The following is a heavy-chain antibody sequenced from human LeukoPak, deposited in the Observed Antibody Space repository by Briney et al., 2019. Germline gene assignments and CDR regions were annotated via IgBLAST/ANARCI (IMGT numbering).Heavy chain of an antibody. D-gene: IGHD2-15*01. Sequence: SQTLSLTCTVSGGSISSSSYYWSWIRQPAGKGLEWIGRIYNTGGTNYNPSLKSRVTISVDTSKNQFSLTLTSVTAADTAVYYCARGGGCSGGSCFGYWGQGTQVTVSS. J-gene: IGHJ4*02. CDR3: ARGGGCSGGSCFGY. CDR1: GGSISSSSYY. CDR2: IYNTGGT. V-gene: IGHV4-61*02.